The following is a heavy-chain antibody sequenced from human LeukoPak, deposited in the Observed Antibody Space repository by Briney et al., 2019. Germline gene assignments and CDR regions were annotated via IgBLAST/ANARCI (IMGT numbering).Heavy chain of an antibody. CDR1: GGSISSGGYY. CDR2: IYYSGST. V-gene: IGHV4-31*03. D-gene: IGHD3-22*01. Sequence: SQTLSLTCTVSGGSISSGGYYWSWIRQHPGKGLEWIGYIYYSGSTYYNPSLKSRVTISVDTSKNQFSLKLSSVTAADTAVYYCARGRYDSSGYYKFLNWFDPWGQGTLVTVSS. CDR3: ARGRYDSSGYYKFLNWFDP. J-gene: IGHJ5*02.